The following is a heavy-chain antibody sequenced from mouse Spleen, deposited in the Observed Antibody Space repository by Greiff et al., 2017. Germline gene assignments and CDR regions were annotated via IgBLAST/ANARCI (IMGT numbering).Heavy chain of an antibody. V-gene: IGHV1S34*01. Sequence: LVKTGASVKISCKASGYSFTGYYMHWVKQSHGKSLEWIGYISCYNGATSYNQKFKGKATFTVDTSSSTAYMQFNSLTSEDSAVYYCARSYDGYYVFDYWGQGTTLTVSS. J-gene: IGHJ2*01. CDR3: ARSYDGYYVFDY. CDR1: GYSFTGYY. CDR2: ISCYNGAT. D-gene: IGHD2-3*01.